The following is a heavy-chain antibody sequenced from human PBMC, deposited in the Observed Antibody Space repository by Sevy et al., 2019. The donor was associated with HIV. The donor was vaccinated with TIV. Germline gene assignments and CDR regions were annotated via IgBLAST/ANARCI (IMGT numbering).Heavy chain of an antibody. V-gene: IGHV1-18*01. CDR1: GYTFTSYG. CDR2: ISAYNGNT. D-gene: IGHD4-17*01. Sequence: ASVKVSCKASGYTFTSYGISWVRQAPGQGLEWMGWISAYNGNTNYAQKLQGRVTMTTDTSTSTAYMELSSLRSDDTAGYYCARDLGGYGDNSIDYWGQGTLVTVSS. J-gene: IGHJ4*02. CDR3: ARDLGGYGDNSIDY.